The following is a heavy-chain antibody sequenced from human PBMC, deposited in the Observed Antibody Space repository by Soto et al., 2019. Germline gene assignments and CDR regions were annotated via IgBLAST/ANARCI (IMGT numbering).Heavy chain of an antibody. CDR3: AKGGIYYYYYMDV. CDR2: ISWNSGSI. D-gene: IGHD3-10*01. CDR1: GFTFDDYA. V-gene: IGHV3-9*01. Sequence: EVQLVESGGGLVQPGRSLRLSCAASGFTFDDYAMHWVRQAPGKGLEWVSGISWNSGSIGYADSVKGRFTISRDNAKNSLYLQMNSLRAEDTALYYCAKGGIYYYYYMDVRGKGTTVTVSS. J-gene: IGHJ6*03.